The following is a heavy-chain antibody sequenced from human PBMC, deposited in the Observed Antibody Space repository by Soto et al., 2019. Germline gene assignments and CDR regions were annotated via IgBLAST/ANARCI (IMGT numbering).Heavy chain of an antibody. J-gene: IGHJ6*02. D-gene: IGHD3-10*01. Sequence: GGSLRLSCAASGFTFSSYGMHWVRQAPGKGLEWVAVISYDGSNKYYADSVKGRFTISRDNSKNTLYLQMNSLRAGDTAVYYCAKDRLVRGVMRYYGMDVWGQGTTVTVSS. V-gene: IGHV3-30*18. CDR3: AKDRLVRGVMRYYGMDV. CDR2: ISYDGSNK. CDR1: GFTFSSYG.